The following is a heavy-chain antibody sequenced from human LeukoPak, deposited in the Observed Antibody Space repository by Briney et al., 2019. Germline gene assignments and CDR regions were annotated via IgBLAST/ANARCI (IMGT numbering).Heavy chain of an antibody. D-gene: IGHD3-16*01. J-gene: IGHJ4*02. CDR3: ARVGRGDYTWGSYSFDY. CDR1: GGSISNYY. Sequence: SETLSLTRTVSGGSISNYYWSWIRQPPGKGLEWIGYISYSGSTNYNPSLKSRVTISVDTSKNQFSLKLSSVTAADTAVYYCARVGRGDYTWGSYSFDYWGQGTLVTVSS. CDR2: ISYSGST. V-gene: IGHV4-59*01.